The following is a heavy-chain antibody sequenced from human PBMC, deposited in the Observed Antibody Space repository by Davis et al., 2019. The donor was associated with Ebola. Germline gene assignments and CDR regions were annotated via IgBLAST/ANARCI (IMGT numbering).Heavy chain of an antibody. Sequence: MPSETLSLTCAVSGGSISSSNWWSWVRQPPGKGLEWIGEIYHSGSTNYNPSLKSRVTISVDKSKNQFSLKLSSVTAADTGVYYCARVRTGPDGYFDYWGQGILVTVSS. CDR2: IYHSGST. V-gene: IGHV4-4*02. CDR3: ARVRTGPDGYFDY. D-gene: IGHD1-1*01. CDR1: GGSISSSNW. J-gene: IGHJ4*02.